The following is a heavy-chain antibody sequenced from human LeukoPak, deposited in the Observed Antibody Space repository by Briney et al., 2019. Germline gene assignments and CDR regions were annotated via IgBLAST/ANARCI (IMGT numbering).Heavy chain of an antibody. CDR2: INPSGGST. CDR1: GYTFTSYY. Sequence: GASVKVSCKASGYTFTSYYMHWVRQAPGQGLEWMGIINPSGGSTSYAQKLQGRVTMTTDTSTSTAYMELRSLRSDDTAVYYCAREPSLLWFGELSDAFDIWGQGTMVTVSS. D-gene: IGHD3-10*01. J-gene: IGHJ3*02. CDR3: AREPSLLWFGELSDAFDI. V-gene: IGHV1-46*01.